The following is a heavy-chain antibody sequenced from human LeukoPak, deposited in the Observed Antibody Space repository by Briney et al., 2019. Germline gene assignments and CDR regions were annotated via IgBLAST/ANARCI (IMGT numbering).Heavy chain of an antibody. V-gene: IGHV3-48*03. CDR3: ARSFDI. Sequence: GGSLRLSCVASGFTFNNYEMNWVRQAPGKGLQWVSCISTGGTTKYYADSVKGRFTISRDHAKNSLFLQMNSLRADDTAVYYCARSFDIWGQGTMVSVSS. CDR2: ISTGGTTK. J-gene: IGHJ3*02. CDR1: GFTFNNYE.